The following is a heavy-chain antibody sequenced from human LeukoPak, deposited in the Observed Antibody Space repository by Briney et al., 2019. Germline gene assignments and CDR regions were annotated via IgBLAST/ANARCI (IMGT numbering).Heavy chain of an antibody. CDR2: IRYDGSNK. D-gene: IGHD3-3*01. CDR3: AKSKITYDFWSGYFLD. Sequence: SGGSLRLSCAASGFTFSSYGMHWVRQAPGKGLEWVAFIRYDGSNKYYADSVKGRFTISRDNSKNTLYLQMNSLRAEDTAVYYRAKSKITYDFWSGYFLDWGQGTLVTVSS. J-gene: IGHJ4*02. CDR1: GFTFSSYG. V-gene: IGHV3-30*02.